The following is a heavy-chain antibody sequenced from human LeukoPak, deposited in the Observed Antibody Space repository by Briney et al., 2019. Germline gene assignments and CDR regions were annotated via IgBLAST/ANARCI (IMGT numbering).Heavy chain of an antibody. CDR2: INHSGST. D-gene: IGHD1-7*01. V-gene: IGHV4-34*01. Sequence: SETLSLTCAVYGGSFSGYYWSWIRQPPGKGLDWIGEINHSGSTNYNPSLKSRVTISVDTSKNQFSLKLSSVTAADTAVYYCASGGPRTLITDYWGQGTLVTVSS. CDR1: GGSFSGYY. J-gene: IGHJ4*02. CDR3: ASGGPRTLITDY.